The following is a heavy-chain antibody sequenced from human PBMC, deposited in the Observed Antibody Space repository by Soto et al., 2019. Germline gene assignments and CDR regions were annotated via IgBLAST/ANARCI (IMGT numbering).Heavy chain of an antibody. D-gene: IGHD5-18*01. Sequence: QVQLVESGGGVVQPGRSLRLSCAASGFTFSSYGMHWVRQAPGKGLEWVAVIWYDGSNKYYADSVKGRFTISRDNSKNTLYLQMNSLRAEDTAVYYCAGYRSYDLYYYGMDVWGQGTTVTVSS. J-gene: IGHJ6*02. CDR1: GFTFSSYG. CDR2: IWYDGSNK. CDR3: AGYRSYDLYYYGMDV. V-gene: IGHV3-33*01.